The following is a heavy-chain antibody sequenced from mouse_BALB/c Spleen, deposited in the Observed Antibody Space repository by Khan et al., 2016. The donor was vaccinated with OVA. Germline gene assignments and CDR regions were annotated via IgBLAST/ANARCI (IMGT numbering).Heavy chain of an antibody. CDR1: DYSITSDFA. J-gene: IGHJ1*01. D-gene: IGHD2-12*01. CDR2: ISYSGTT. CDR3: ARLYRHGYFDV. V-gene: IGHV3-2*02. Sequence: EVQLQESGPGLVKPSQSLSLTCTVTDYSITSDFAWNWIRQFPGNKLEWMGYISYSGTTNYKPSLKSRISTTRDSSKNQFFLQLNSVTSEDTATYYCARLYRHGYFDVWGAGTTVTVSS.